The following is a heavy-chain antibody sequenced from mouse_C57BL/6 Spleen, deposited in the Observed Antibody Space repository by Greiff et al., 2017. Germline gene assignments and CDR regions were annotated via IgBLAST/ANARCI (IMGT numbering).Heavy chain of an antibody. V-gene: IGHV5-15*01. J-gene: IGHJ4*01. CDR2: ISNLAYSI. D-gene: IGHD2-4*01. CDR3: ARQGGITSDYYAMDY. CDR1: GFTFSDYG. Sequence: EVKLMESGGGLVQPGGSLQLSCAASGFTFSDYGMAWVRPAPRKGPEWVAFISNLAYSIYYADTVTGRFTISRENAKNTLYLEMSSLRSEDTAMYYCARQGGITSDYYAMDYWGQGTSVTVSS.